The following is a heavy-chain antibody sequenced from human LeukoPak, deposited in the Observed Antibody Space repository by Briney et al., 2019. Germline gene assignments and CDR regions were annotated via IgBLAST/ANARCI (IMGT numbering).Heavy chain of an antibody. CDR2: ISSSGSTI. J-gene: IGHJ4*02. CDR3: AKLVGATEESFDY. CDR1: GFTFSSYE. V-gene: IGHV3-48*03. Sequence: GGSLRLSCAASGFTFSSYEMNWVRQAPGKGLEWVSYISSSGSTIYYADSVKGRFTISRDNSKNTLYLQMNSLRAEDTAVYYCAKLVGATEESFDYWGQGTLVTVSS. D-gene: IGHD1-26*01.